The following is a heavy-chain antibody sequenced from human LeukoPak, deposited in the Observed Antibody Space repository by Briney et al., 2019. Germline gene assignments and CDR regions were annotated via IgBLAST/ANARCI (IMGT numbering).Heavy chain of an antibody. CDR1: GFTFSTYS. D-gene: IGHD3-22*01. Sequence: GGSLRLSCAASGFTFSTYSMNWVRQAPGKGLEWVSSISSGGSYIYYADSVKGRFTISRDNAKNSLYLQMNSLRAEDTAVYYCASRIPYDSSSYWGQGTLVTVSS. J-gene: IGHJ4*02. CDR2: ISSGGSYI. V-gene: IGHV3-21*01. CDR3: ASRIPYDSSSY.